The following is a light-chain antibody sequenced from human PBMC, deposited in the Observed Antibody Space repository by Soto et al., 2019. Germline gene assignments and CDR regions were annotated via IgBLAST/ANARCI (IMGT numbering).Light chain of an antibody. CDR3: QQYNDYWT. Sequence: DTQMTQSPSTLSASVGDRVTITCRASQSLNIWLAWYQQKPGRAPQLLIYQASTLASGVPSRFSGSGSGSKFTLTISSLQPDDFATYYCQQYNDYWTFGQGIKVEIK. CDR1: QSLNIW. V-gene: IGKV1-5*03. CDR2: QAS. J-gene: IGKJ1*01.